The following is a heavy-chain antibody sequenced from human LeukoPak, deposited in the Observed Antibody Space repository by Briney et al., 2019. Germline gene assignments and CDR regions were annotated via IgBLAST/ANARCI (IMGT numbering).Heavy chain of an antibody. V-gene: IGHV4-59*01. Sequence: SETLSLTCTVSGGSISSYYWSWIRQPPGKGLEWIGYIYYSGSTNYNPSLKSRVTISVDTSKNQFSLKLSSVTAADTAVYYCARLVNVLLWFGDPTPFDYWGQGTLVTVSS. D-gene: IGHD3-10*01. CDR2: IYYSGST. CDR3: ARLVNVLLWFGDPTPFDY. CDR1: GGSISSYY. J-gene: IGHJ4*02.